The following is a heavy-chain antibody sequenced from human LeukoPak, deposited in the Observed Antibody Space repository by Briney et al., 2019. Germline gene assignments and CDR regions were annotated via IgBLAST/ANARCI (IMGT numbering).Heavy chain of an antibody. CDR3: AADRSGWQRTYAFDI. CDR2: IYYSGST. V-gene: IGHV4-59*08. CDR1: GGSISSYY. D-gene: IGHD6-19*01. J-gene: IGHJ3*02. Sequence: SETLSLTCTVSGGSISSYYWSWLRQPPGKGLEWIGYIYYSGSTNYNPSLKSRVTISVDTSKNQFSLKLSSVTAADTAVYYCAADRSGWQRTYAFDIWGQGTMVTVSS.